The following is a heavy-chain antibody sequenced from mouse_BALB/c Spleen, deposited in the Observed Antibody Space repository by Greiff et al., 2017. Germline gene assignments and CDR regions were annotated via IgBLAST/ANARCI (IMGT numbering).Heavy chain of an antibody. CDR3: ARDGNYPFDY. J-gene: IGHJ2*01. CDR2: IYPGDGDT. V-gene: IGHV1-80*01. Sequence: QVQLQQSGAELVRPGSSVKISCKASGYAFSSYWMNWVKQRPGQGLEWIGQIYPGDGDTNYNGKFKGKATLTADKSSSTAYMQLSSLTSEDSAVYFCARDGNYPFDYWGQGTTLTVSS. D-gene: IGHD2-1*01. CDR1: GYAFSSYW.